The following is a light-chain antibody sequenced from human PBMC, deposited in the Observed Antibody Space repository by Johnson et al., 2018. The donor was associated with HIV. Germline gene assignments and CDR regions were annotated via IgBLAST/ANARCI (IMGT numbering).Light chain of an antibody. Sequence: QSVLTQPPSVSAAPGQKVTISCSGSSSNIGNNYVSWYQQLPGKAPKLFIFDNNKRPSGIPDRFSGSKSGTSATLGITGLQTGDEADYYCGTWDSSLSAYVFATGTKVTVL. J-gene: IGLJ1*01. CDR2: DNN. CDR1: SSNIGNNY. V-gene: IGLV1-51*01. CDR3: GTWDSSLSAYV.